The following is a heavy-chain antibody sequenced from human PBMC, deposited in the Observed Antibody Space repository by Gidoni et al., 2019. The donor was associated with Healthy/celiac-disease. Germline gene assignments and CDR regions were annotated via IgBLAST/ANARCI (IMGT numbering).Heavy chain of an antibody. V-gene: IGHV3-23*01. D-gene: IGHD2-15*01. CDR2: IRGSGGST. Sequence: EVQLLESGGGLVQPGGSLRLSCAASGFTFSSYAMSWVRQAPGKGLGWVSAIRGSGGSTYYADSVKGRFTISRDNSKNTLYLQMNSLRAEDTAIYYCAKDKAVVVAATRYNWFDPWGQGTLVTVSS. CDR3: AKDKAVVVAATRYNWFDP. CDR1: GFTFSSYA. J-gene: IGHJ5*02.